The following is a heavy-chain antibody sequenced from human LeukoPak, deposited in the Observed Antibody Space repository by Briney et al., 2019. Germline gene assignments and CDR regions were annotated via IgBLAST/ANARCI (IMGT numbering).Heavy chain of an antibody. J-gene: IGHJ4*02. CDR3: ARALWFGGYFDF. CDR2: IKHDGSEK. Sequence: GGSLRLSCVASGFTFSGYWMTWVRQIPGKGLEWLANIKHDGSEKDYLDSVKGRFTISRDNAKRSLYLQMNDLRDEDTAIYFCARALWFGGYFDFWAQGTLVAVSS. V-gene: IGHV3-7*04. D-gene: IGHD3-10*01. CDR1: GFTFSGYW.